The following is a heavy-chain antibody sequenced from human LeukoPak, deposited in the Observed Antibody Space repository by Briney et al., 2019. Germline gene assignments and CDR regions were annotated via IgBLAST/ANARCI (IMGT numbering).Heavy chain of an antibody. V-gene: IGHV4-59*08. Sequence: PSETLSLTCTVSGGSISSYYWSRIRRPPGKGLEWIGYIYYSGSTNYNPSLKSRVTISVDTSKNQFSLKLSSVTAADTAVYYCASSYCGGDCYSGAFDIWGQGTMVTVSS. CDR3: ASSYCGGDCYSGAFDI. D-gene: IGHD2-21*02. J-gene: IGHJ3*02. CDR1: GGSISSYY. CDR2: IYYSGST.